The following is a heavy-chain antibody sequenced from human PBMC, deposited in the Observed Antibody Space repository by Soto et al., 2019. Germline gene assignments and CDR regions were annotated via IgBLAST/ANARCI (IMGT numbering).Heavy chain of an antibody. CDR1: GFTFSEYG. D-gene: IGHD2-15*01. Sequence: GGSLRLSCTASGFTFSEYGIHWVRQAPGKGLEWVAVISYGGSHKYYAGSVKGRFTISRDDSKNTVYLQMNSLKTDDTAVYYCAKEMFPRTVLDSSSPWGDFWGRGSLVTVSS. CDR2: ISYGGSHK. CDR3: AKEMFPRTVLDSSSPWGDF. V-gene: IGHV3-30*18. J-gene: IGHJ4*02.